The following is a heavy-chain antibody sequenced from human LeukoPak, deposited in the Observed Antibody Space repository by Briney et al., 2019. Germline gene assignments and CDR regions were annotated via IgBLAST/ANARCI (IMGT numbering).Heavy chain of an antibody. CDR3: ARDLRMVRGVIITPLGY. J-gene: IGHJ4*02. CDR1: GHTFTGYY. D-gene: IGHD3-10*01. CDR2: IHPNTGGT. V-gene: IGHV1-2*02. Sequence: ASVKVSCKASGHTFTGYYIHWVRQAPGQGLEWMGWIHPNTGGTNYAQKFQGRVTITRDTSTSTVYMELSSLRSEDTAVYYCARDLRMVRGVIITPLGYWGQGTLVTVSS.